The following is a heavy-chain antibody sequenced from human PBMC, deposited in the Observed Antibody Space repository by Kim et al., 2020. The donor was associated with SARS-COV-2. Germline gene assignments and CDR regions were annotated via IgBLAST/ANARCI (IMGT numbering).Heavy chain of an antibody. D-gene: IGHD2-2*01. V-gene: IGHV3-11*05. J-gene: IGHJ6*02. CDR1: GFTFSDYY. CDR2: ISSSSSYT. CDR3: ARVKCSSTSCGNDYDYYYGMDV. Sequence: GGSLRLSCAASGFTFSDYYMSWIRQAPGKGLEWVSYISSSSSYTNYADSVKGRFTISRDNAKNSLYLQMNSLRAEDTAVYYCARVKCSSTSCGNDYDYYYGMDVWGQGTTVTVSS.